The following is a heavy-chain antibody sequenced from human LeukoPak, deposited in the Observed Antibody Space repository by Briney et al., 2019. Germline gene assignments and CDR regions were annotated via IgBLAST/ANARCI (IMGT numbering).Heavy chain of an antibody. CDR2: ISSSSSFI. V-gene: IGHV3-21*01. J-gene: IGHJ4*02. Sequence: GGSLRLSCAASGFTFSTYSMNWVRQAPGKGLEWVSSISSSSSFIYYADSVKGRFTISRDNAKNSVYLQMNSLRAEDTAVYYCARDSPLSFDIWGQGTLVTVSS. CDR3: ARDSPLSFDI. CDR1: GFTFSTYS. D-gene: IGHD3-9*01.